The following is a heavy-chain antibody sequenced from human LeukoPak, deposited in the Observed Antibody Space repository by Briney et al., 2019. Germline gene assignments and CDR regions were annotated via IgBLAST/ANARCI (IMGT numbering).Heavy chain of an antibody. CDR3: AREKAWLAAADY. V-gene: IGHV4-30-4*01. CDR2: IYYSGST. J-gene: IGHJ4*02. D-gene: IGHD6-13*01. Sequence: NWIRQPPGKGLEWIGHIYYSGSTYYNPSLKSRVTISVDTSRNQFSLKLSSVTAADTAVYYCAREKAWLAAADYWGQGTLVTVSS.